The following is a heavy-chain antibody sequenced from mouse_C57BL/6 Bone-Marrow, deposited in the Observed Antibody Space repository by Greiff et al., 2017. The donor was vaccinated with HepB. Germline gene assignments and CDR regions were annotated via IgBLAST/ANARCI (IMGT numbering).Heavy chain of an antibody. V-gene: IGHV5-17*01. CDR3: ARDYYGSSSYAMDY. D-gene: IGHD1-1*01. CDR2: ISSGSSTI. J-gene: IGHJ4*01. Sequence: EVMLVESGGGLVKPGGSLKLSCAASGFTFSDYGMHWVRQAPEKGLEWVAYISSGSSTIYYADTVQGRFTISRDNAKNTLFLQMTSLRSEDTAMYYCARDYYGSSSYAMDYWGQGTSVTVSS. CDR1: GFTFSDYG.